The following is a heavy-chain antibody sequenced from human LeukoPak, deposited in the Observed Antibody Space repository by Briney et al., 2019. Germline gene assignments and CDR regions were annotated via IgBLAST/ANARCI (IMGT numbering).Heavy chain of an antibody. CDR3: ARDPVSTSWSSAYNYYGMDV. V-gene: IGHV1-18*01. CDR2: ISAYNGNT. Sequence: ASVKVSCKASGYTLTSYGISWVRQAPGQGLEWMGWISAYNGNTKYAQKLQGRVTMTTDTSTSTAYMELRSLRSDDTAVYFCARDPVSTSWSSAYNYYGMDVWGQGITVTVSS. J-gene: IGHJ6*01. CDR1: GYTLTSYG. D-gene: IGHD6-13*01.